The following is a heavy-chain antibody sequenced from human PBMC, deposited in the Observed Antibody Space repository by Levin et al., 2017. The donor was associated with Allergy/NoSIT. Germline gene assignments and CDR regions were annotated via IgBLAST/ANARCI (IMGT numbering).Heavy chain of an antibody. D-gene: IGHD2-21*01. CDR2: ISNSGLTT. V-gene: IGHV3-23*01. Sequence: LSLTCAASGFTFSKYAMTWVRQAPGKGLEWVSTISNSGLTTDYADSVKGRFTMSRDNSKDTLYLQMNSLRVGDTAVYYCAKDDSPIIYYYYGMDVWGQGTTVTVSS. J-gene: IGHJ6*02. CDR1: GFTFSKYA. CDR3: AKDDSPIIYYYYGMDV.